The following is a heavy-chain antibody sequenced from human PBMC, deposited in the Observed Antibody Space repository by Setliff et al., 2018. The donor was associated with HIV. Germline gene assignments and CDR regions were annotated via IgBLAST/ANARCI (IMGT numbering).Heavy chain of an antibody. D-gene: IGHD5-18*01. J-gene: IGHJ3*02. V-gene: IGHV4-39*01. CDR1: GDSITRSRYW. CDR2: ISHRGDL. CDR3: ARPRGEYRSYDAFDI. Sequence: SETLSLTCNVSGDSITRSRYWWGWIRQSPGKGLQWLADISHRGDLAYRESLKRRLTISRDTSKNQISLRLTSVTAADTAVYYCARPRGEYRSYDAFDIWGQGTVVTVSS.